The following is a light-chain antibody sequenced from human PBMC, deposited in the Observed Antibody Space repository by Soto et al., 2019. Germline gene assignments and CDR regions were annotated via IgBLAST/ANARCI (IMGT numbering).Light chain of an antibody. V-gene: IGKV3-20*01. CDR3: QHRST. CDR2: GAS. J-gene: IGKJ2*01. Sequence: EIVLTQSPGTLSLSPGERATLSCRASQSVSSSYLAGYQQKPGQAPSLLIYGASSRATGIPARFSGSGSRTDFTLTISRLEPDDFAVYYCQHRSTFGQGTKLEIK. CDR1: QSVSSSY.